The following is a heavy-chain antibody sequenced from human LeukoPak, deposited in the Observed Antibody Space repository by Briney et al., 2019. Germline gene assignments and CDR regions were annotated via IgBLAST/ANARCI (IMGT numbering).Heavy chain of an antibody. CDR1: GFTVSSNY. CDR2: IYSGGST. D-gene: IGHD6-13*01. J-gene: IGHJ5*02. Sequence: GGSLRLSCAASGFTVSSNYMSWVRQAPGKGLEWVSVIYSGGSTYYADSVKGRFTISRDNAKNTLCLQMNSLTAEDTAVYYCARGGGAAAAHNWFDPWGQGTLVTVSS. CDR3: ARGGGAAAAHNWFDP. V-gene: IGHV3-53*01.